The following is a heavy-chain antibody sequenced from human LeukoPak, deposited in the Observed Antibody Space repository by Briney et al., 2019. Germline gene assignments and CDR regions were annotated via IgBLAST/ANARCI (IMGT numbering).Heavy chain of an antibody. CDR2: IYSGGST. J-gene: IGHJ4*02. D-gene: IGHD3-10*01. Sequence: GGSLSLSCAASGFTFSSNYMSWVRQAPGKGLEWVSFIYSGGSTYYSDSVKGRFTISRDNSKNTLYLQMNSLRAEDTAVYYCARERRSALRGVIIGFDYWGQGTLVTVSS. V-gene: IGHV3-53*01. CDR3: ARERRSALRGVIIGFDY. CDR1: GFTFSSNY.